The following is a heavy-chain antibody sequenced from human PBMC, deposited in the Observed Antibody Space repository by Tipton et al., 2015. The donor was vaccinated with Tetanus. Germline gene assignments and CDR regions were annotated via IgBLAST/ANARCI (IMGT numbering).Heavy chain of an antibody. CDR1: GASVSRSSHY. Sequence: TLSLTCTVSGASVSRSSHYWTWIRQPPGKELEWVGYVYYSGSTNYHPSLKGRLTISVDTSKNQFSLNLRSVITADTAVYYCARANNDYPKKGPFDYWGQGIPVIVSA. J-gene: IGHJ4*02. CDR2: VYYSGST. D-gene: IGHD5-12*01. V-gene: IGHV4-61*01. CDR3: ARANNDYPKKGPFDY.